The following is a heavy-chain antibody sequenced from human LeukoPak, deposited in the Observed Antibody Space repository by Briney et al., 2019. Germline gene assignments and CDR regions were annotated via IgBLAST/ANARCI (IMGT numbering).Heavy chain of an antibody. CDR2: IKSKTDGGTT. D-gene: IGHD3-3*01. CDR3: TTDPLESGWFDP. CDR1: GFTFSNAW. Sequence: PGGSLRLSCAASGFTFSNAWMSWVRQAPGKGLEWVGRIKSKTDGGTTDYAAPVKGRFTISRDDSKNTLYLQMNSLKTEDTAVYCCTTDPLESGWFDPWGQGTLVTVSS. J-gene: IGHJ5*02. V-gene: IGHV3-15*01.